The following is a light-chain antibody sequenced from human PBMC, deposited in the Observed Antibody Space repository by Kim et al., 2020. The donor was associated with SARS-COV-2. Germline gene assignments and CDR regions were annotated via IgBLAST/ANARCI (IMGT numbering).Light chain of an antibody. J-gene: IGKJ1*01. CDR2: GAS. CDR1: RSIRSY. V-gene: IGKV1-39*01. Sequence: IQMTQSPSALSASVGDRVTITCRASRSIRSYLSWFQQKPGKAPKLLIYGASSLQSGVPSRCSGSGSGTDFTLTISSLQPEDFATYYCQQSDNTRTFGQGTKVDIK. CDR3: QQSDNTRT.